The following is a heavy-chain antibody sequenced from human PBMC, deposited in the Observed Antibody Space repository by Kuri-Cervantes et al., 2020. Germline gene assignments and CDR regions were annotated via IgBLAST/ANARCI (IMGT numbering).Heavy chain of an antibody. V-gene: IGHV1-2*02. Sequence: ASVKVSCKASRYTFTGYYMNWVRQAPGQGLEWMGWINPNSGGTNYAQKFQGRVTMTRDTSISTAYMELSRLRSDDTAVYYCARGGYYYGSGSSTLDYWGQGTLVTVSS. CDR3: ARGGYYYGSGSSTLDY. CDR1: RYTFTGYY. CDR2: INPNSGGT. J-gene: IGHJ4*02. D-gene: IGHD3-10*01.